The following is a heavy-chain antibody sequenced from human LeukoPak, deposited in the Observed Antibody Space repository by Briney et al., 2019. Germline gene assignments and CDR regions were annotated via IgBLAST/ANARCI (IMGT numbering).Heavy chain of an antibody. V-gene: IGHV1-18*01. CDR2: ISAYNGDT. Sequence: ASVKVSCKDCGYTLTFYGISWVRQAPGQGLEWMGWISAYNGDTNYAQKLQGRVTMTTDTSTSTAYMELRSLRSDDTAMYYCARSGGFGELTTWGQGTLVTVSS. CDR1: GYTLTFYG. D-gene: IGHD3-10*01. J-gene: IGHJ5*02. CDR3: ARSGGFGELTT.